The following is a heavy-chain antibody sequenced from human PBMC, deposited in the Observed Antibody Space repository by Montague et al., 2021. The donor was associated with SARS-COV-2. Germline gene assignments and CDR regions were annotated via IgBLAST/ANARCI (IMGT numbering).Heavy chain of an antibody. CDR2: INLRGNT. D-gene: IGHD4-23*01. J-gene: IGHJ6*03. Sequence: SETLSLTCAVYGGSFSGRYWSWVRQPPGKGLEWIGEINLRGNTLYNPSLKSRVTISEDTSKSQFSLKLSSVTAADTAVYYCARGGGNILTNYYYYYLDVWGTGTTVTVSS. CDR1: GGSFSGRY. V-gene: IGHV4-34*01. CDR3: ARGGGNILTNYYYYYLDV.